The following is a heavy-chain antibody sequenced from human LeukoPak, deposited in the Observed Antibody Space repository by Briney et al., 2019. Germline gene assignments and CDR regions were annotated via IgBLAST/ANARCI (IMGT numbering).Heavy chain of an antibody. CDR2: IIPILGIA. D-gene: IGHD1-26*01. V-gene: IGHV1-69*04. J-gene: IGHJ3*02. CDR3: ARDLGGSSRVAFDI. CDR1: GGTFSSYA. Sequence: SVKVSCKASGGTFSSYAISWVRQAPGQGLEWMGRIIPILGIANYAQKFQGRVTITADESTSTAYMELSSLRSEDTAVYYCARDLGGSSRVAFDIWGQGTMVTVSS.